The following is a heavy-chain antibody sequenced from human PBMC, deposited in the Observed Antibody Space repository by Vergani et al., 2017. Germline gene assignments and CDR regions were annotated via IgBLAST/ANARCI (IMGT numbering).Heavy chain of an antibody. CDR1: GFTFSSYS. Sequence: EVQLVESGGGLVKPGGSLRLSCAASGFTFSSYSMNWVRQAPGKGLEWVSSISSSSSYIYYADSVKGRFTISRDNAKNSLYLQMNSLRAEDTAVYYCARVTYDGSGSSELYYYYYGMDVWGQGTTVTVSS. J-gene: IGHJ6*02. D-gene: IGHD3-10*01. V-gene: IGHV3-21*01. CDR2: ISSSSSYI. CDR3: ARVTYDGSGSSELYYYYYGMDV.